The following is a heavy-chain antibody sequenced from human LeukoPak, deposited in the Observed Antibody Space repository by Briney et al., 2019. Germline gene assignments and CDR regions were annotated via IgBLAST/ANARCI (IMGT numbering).Heavy chain of an antibody. D-gene: IGHD6-19*01. V-gene: IGHV4-31*03. CDR2: ISYSGST. Sequence: PSQTLSLTCTVSGGSISSGGYSWIWIRQFPGKGLEWIGYISYSGSTYYNPSLRSRLTISVDTSKNQFSLRLISVTAADTAMYYCAWLGGLSKYFQHWGQGTLVTVSS. CDR3: AWLGGLSKYFQH. CDR1: GGSISSGGYS. J-gene: IGHJ1*01.